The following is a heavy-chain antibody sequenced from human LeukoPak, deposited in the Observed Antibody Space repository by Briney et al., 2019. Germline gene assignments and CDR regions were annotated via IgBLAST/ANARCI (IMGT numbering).Heavy chain of an antibody. D-gene: IGHD1-14*01. J-gene: IGHJ3*02. V-gene: IGHV4-61*02. CDR3: ARAQNRYDPSPPYGENDAFDI. CDR2: IYTSGST. CDR1: GGSISSGSYY. Sequence: PSETLSLTCTVSGGSISSGSYYWSWIRQPAGKGLEWIGRIYTSGSTNYNPSLKSRVTISVDTSKNQFSLKLSSVTAADTAVYYCARAQNRYDPSPPYGENDAFDIWGQGTMVTVSS.